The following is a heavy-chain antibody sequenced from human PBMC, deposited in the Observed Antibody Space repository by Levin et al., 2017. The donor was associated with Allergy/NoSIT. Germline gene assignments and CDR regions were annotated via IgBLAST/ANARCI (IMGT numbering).Heavy chain of an antibody. Sequence: GESLKISCAASGFTFSSYAMHWVRQAPGKGLEWVAVISYDGSNNNYADSVKGRFTISRDNSKNTVYLQMNSLRGEDTAVYNCAREGTSEGLRRRDFDYWGQGTLVTVSS. CDR3: AREGTSEGLRRRDFDY. D-gene: IGHD5-12*01. J-gene: IGHJ4*02. CDR2: ISYDGSNN. V-gene: IGHV3-30-3*01. CDR1: GFTFSSYA.